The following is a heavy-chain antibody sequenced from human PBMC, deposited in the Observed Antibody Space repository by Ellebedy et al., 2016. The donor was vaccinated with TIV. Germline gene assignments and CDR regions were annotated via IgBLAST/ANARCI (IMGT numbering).Heavy chain of an antibody. V-gene: IGHV1-8*01. CDR2: MNPNSGNT. J-gene: IGHJ6*03. CDR3: ARATAVIAYYYDYYMDV. CDR1: GYTFTSYD. Sequence: ASVKVSCXASGYTFTSYDINWVRQATGQGLEWMGWMNPNSGNTGYAQKFQGRVTMTRNTSISTAYKELSSLRSEDTAVYYCARATAVIAYYYDYYMDVWGKGTTVTVSS. D-gene: IGHD4-11*01.